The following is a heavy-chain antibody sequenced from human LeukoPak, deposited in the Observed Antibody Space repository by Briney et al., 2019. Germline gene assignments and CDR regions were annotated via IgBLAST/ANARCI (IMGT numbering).Heavy chain of an antibody. CDR3: ARVGTYGSGSYLSWLDY. CDR1: GGSISSGYYY. D-gene: IGHD3-10*01. Sequence: SETLSLTCTVSGGSISSGYYYWGWIRQPPGKGLEWIGSIYYSGSTYYNPSLKSRVTISVDTSKNQFSLKLSSVTAADTAVYYCARVGTYGSGSYLSWLDYWGQGTLVTVSS. V-gene: IGHV4-39*07. CDR2: IYYSGST. J-gene: IGHJ4*02.